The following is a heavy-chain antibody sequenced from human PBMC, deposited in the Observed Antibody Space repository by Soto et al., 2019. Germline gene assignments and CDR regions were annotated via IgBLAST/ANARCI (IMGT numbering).Heavy chain of an antibody. CDR1: GFTFSNFG. J-gene: IGHJ4*02. CDR3: ARLLYCTNGVCSVFDY. CDR2: ISYDGSLT. V-gene: IGHV3-30*03. Sequence: GGSLRLCCAASGFTFSNFGMHWVRQAPGKGLQWVGVISYDGSLTHYADSLKGRFTISRDNSKNTLYLQMNSLRAEDTAVYYCARLLYCTNGVCSVFDYWGQGTPVTVSS. D-gene: IGHD2-8*01.